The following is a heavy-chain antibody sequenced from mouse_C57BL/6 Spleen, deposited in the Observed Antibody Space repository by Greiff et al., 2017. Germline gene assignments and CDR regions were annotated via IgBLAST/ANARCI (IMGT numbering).Heavy chain of an antibody. V-gene: IGHV1-22*01. Sequence: EVQLQQSGPELVKPGASVKMSCKASGYTFTDYNMHWVKQSHGKSLEWIGYINPNNGGTSYNQKFKGKATLTANKSSSTAYMQRRSLTSEESAVYYCARRGAITTVVATNYYAMDYWGQGTSVTVSS. CDR1: GYTFTDYN. J-gene: IGHJ4*01. CDR2: INPNNGGT. CDR3: ARRGAITTVVATNYYAMDY. D-gene: IGHD1-1*01.